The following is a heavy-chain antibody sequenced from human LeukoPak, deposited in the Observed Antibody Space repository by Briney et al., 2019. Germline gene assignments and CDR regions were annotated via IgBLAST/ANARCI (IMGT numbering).Heavy chain of an antibody. V-gene: IGHV4-59*01. J-gene: IGHJ5*02. CDR3: AMLKGLRITMVRGVIRGRNWFDP. D-gene: IGHD3-10*01. Sequence: SETLSPTCTVSGRSISSYYCRSIRQPPGRGLGWIGSNHYSGSTNCKPPLKSQVTISVDTSKNQFSLKLSSVTAAGTAVYYWAMLKGLRITMVRGVIRGRNWFDPWGQGTLVTVSS. CDR2: NHYSGST. CDR1: GRSISSYY.